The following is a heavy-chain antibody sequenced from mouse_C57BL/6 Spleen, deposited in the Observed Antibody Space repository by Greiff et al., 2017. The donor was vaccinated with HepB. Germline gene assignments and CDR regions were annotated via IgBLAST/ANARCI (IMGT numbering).Heavy chain of an antibody. CDR3: ARASRTTVVVDYYAMDY. V-gene: IGHV1-53*01. Sequence: QVQLQQPGTELVKPGASVKLSCKASGYTFTSYWMHWVKQRPGQGLEWIGNINPSNGGTNYNEKFKSKATLTVDKSSSTAYMQLSSLTSEDSAVYYCARASRTTVVVDYYAMDYWGQGTSVTVSS. D-gene: IGHD1-1*01. J-gene: IGHJ4*01. CDR1: GYTFTSYW. CDR2: INPSNGGT.